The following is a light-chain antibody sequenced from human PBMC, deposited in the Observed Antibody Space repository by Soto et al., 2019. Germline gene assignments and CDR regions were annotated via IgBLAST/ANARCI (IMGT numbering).Light chain of an antibody. Sequence: QYALTQPASVSGSPGQSITISCTGTINDFVVYNYVSWYQQLPGKAPKLMIYGVSNRPSGVSNRFSGSNTSNTASLTISGLQADDDADYDCSAHTPSGGHKVFGAETK. CDR2: GVS. CDR1: INDFVVYNY. J-gene: IGLJ1*01. CDR3: SAHTPSGGHKV. V-gene: IGLV2-14*01.